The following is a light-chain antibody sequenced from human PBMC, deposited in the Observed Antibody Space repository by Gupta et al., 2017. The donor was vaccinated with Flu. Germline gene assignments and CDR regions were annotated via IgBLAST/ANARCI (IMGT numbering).Light chain of an antibody. Sequence: QSALTQPASVSGSPGDSITISFTGTSTAIGDYQYVSWYQQHPGKAPKLIIYEVSNRSSGVANRFSGSKSGNTASLTIAGLQAEDEADYHCTSYTSSTAFLLFGGGTKLTVL. CDR2: EVS. J-gene: IGLJ2*01. CDR3: TSYTSSTAFLL. CDR1: STAIGDYQY. V-gene: IGLV2-14*01.